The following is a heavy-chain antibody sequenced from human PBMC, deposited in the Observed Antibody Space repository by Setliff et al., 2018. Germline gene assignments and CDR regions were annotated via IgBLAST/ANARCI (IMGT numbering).Heavy chain of an antibody. CDR2: IWDDGGNK. CDR1: VFTFSTYR. D-gene: IGHD2-2*03. V-gene: IGHV3-33*01. J-gene: IGHJ4*02. Sequence: SLRLSCAASVFTFSTYRMHWVRQAPGKGLEWVAVIWDDGGNKYHADSVKGRFTISRDNSKNTLYLQMNSLRVEDTAVYYCARGFGYAAWYYLDYWGQGTLVTVSS. CDR3: ARGFGYAAWYYLDY.